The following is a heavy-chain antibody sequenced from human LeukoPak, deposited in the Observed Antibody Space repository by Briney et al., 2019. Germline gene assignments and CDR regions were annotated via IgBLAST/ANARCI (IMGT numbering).Heavy chain of an antibody. CDR1: GYTFTSYY. CDR2: INPSDGST. V-gene: IGHV1-46*01. Sequence: GASVKVSCKASGYTFTSYYMHWVRQAPGQGLEWMGVINPSDGSTTYAQKLQGRVTLTRDTSTSTVYMELSSLRSEDTAVYYCAKPPSYCSGGSCYSLAFDIWGQGTMVTVSS. D-gene: IGHD2-15*01. J-gene: IGHJ3*02. CDR3: AKPPSYCSGGSCYSLAFDI.